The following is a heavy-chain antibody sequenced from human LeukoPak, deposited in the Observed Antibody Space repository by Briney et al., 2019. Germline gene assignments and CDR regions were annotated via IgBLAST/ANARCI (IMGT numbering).Heavy chain of an antibody. CDR1: GFSFSSFA. J-gene: IGHJ4*02. CDR2: ISGSGGST. CDR3: AKVAVDTAMLTVLLITTYFDY. D-gene: IGHD5-18*01. V-gene: IGHV3-23*01. Sequence: GGSLRLSCAASGFSFSSFAMNWVRQAPGKGLEWVSTISGSGGSTHYADFVKGRFTISRDNSKNTLYLQMNSLRADDTAAYYCAKVAVDTAMLTVLLITTYFDYWGQGTLVTVSS.